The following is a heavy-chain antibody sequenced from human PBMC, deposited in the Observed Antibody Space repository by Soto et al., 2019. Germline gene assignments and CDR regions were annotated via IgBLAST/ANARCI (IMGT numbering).Heavy chain of an antibody. CDR3: ARDISGSGDS. D-gene: IGHD3-10*01. CDR2: IYYSGST. Sequence: SETLSLTCAVSGDSISLYYWSWIRQPPGKGLEWIGYIYYSGSTHYNPSLKSRVTISVDTSKNRFSLKLSSVTAADTAVYYCARDISGSGDSWGQGTLVTVSS. J-gene: IGHJ4*02. V-gene: IGHV4-59*01. CDR1: GDSISLYY.